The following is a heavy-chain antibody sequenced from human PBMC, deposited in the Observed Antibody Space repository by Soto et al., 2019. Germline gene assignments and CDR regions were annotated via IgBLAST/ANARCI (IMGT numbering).Heavy chain of an antibody. Sequence: EVQLVESGGGLVQPGRSLRLSCAASGFTFDDYAMHWVRQAPGKGLEWVSGISWNSGSIGYADSVKGRFTISRDNAKNSLYLQMKSLRAEDTALYYCAKDMSPRFGESRDYWGQGTLVTVSS. CDR3: AKDMSPRFGESRDY. CDR2: ISWNSGSI. J-gene: IGHJ4*02. CDR1: GFTFDDYA. D-gene: IGHD3-10*01. V-gene: IGHV3-9*01.